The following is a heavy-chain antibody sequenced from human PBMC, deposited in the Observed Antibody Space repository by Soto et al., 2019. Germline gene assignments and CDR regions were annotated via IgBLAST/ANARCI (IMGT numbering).Heavy chain of an antibody. J-gene: IGHJ6*02. CDR1: GYTFTSYD. Sequence: ASVKVSCKASGYTFTSYDINWVRQATGQGLEWMGWMNPNSGNTGYAQKFQGRVTMTRNTSISTAYMELSSLRSEDTAVYYCARGGMTIYYYYGMDVWGQGTKVTVSS. CDR3: ARGGMTIYYYYGMDV. V-gene: IGHV1-8*01. CDR2: MNPNSGNT.